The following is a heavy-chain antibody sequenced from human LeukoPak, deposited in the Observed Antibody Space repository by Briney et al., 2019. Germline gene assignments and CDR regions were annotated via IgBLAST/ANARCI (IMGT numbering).Heavy chain of an antibody. D-gene: IGHD1-1*01. CDR2: ISYDGSNK. J-gene: IGHJ4*02. CDR3: AKDFWGTTEGPLDY. Sequence: PGGSLRLSCAASGFTFSSYGMHWVRQAPGKGLEWVAVISYDGSNKYYADSVKGRFTISRDNSKNTLYLQMNSLRAEDTAVYYCAKDFWGTTEGPLDYWGQGTLVTVSS. CDR1: GFTFSSYG. V-gene: IGHV3-30*18.